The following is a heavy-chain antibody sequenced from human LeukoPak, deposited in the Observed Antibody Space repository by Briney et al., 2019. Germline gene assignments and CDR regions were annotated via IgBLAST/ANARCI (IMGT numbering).Heavy chain of an antibody. J-gene: IGHJ4*02. D-gene: IGHD3-10*01. CDR2: ISSSSSTI. CDR3: ARERTPKPYYGSGTFYRYFDL. CDR1: GFTFSSYG. Sequence: GGSLRLSCAASGFTFSSYGMTWVRQAPGKGLEWVSYISSSSSTIYYADSVKGRFTLSRDKAKNSLYLQMNSLRPEDTAVYYCARERTPKPYYGSGTFYRYFDLWGQGTLVTVSS. V-gene: IGHV3-48*01.